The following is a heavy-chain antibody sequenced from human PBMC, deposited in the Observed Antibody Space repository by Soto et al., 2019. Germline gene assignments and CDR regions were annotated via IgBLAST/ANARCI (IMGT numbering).Heavy chain of an antibody. CDR2: IIPIFGTA. CDR1: GGTFSSYA. D-gene: IGHD2-2*01. V-gene: IGHV1-69*13. CDR3: AREDCSSTSCYGYDYYGMDV. J-gene: IGHJ6*02. Sequence: ASVKVSCKASGGTFSSYAISWVRQAPGQGLEWMGGIIPIFGTANYAQKFQGRVTITADESTSTAYMELSSLRSEDTAVYYCAREDCSSTSCYGYDYYGMDVWGQGTTVTVSS.